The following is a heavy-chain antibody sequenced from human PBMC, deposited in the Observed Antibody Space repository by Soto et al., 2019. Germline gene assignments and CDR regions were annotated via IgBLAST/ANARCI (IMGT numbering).Heavy chain of an antibody. D-gene: IGHD4-17*01. CDR2: IYYSGST. CDR3: ARRHGDSGFFDS. J-gene: IGHJ4*02. CDR1: GGSIRNGDYY. V-gene: IGHV4-30-4*01. Sequence: SETLSLTCSVSGGSIRNGDYYWSWIRQPPGKGLEWIGYIYYSGSTYYNPSLKSRITMSVGTSSNQFSLRLSSVTAADSAVYFFARRHGDSGFFDSWGPGSLVSVSS.